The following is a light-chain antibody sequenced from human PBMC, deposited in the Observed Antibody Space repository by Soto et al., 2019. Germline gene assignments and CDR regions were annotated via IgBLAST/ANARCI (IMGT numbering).Light chain of an antibody. V-gene: IGKV1-5*03. Sequence: DIQMTQSPSTLSASVGDRVTITCRASQSISTWLAWYQQKAGKAPKLLIYKASSSQSGVPSRFSGSGSGTEFTLTINSLQPDDFATYYCQQYSTYPRAFGQGTKVYIK. CDR1: QSISTW. CDR2: KAS. J-gene: IGKJ1*01. CDR3: QQYSTYPRA.